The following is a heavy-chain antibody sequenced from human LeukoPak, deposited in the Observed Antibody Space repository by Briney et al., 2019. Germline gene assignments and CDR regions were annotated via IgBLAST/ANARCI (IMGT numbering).Heavy chain of an antibody. V-gene: IGHV1-2*06. Sequence: ASVKVSCKASGYTFTGYYMHWVRQAPGQGLEWMGRINPNSGGTNYAQKFQGRVTMTRDTSISTAYMELGRLRSDDTAVYYCARDVGNWNYFGGPESEYYFDYWGQGTLVTVSS. CDR1: GYTFTGYY. D-gene: IGHD1-7*01. J-gene: IGHJ4*02. CDR3: ARDVGNWNYFGGPESEYYFDY. CDR2: INPNSGGT.